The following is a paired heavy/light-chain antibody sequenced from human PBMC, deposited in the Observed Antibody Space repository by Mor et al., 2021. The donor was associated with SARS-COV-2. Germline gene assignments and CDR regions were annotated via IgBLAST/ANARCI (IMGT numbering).Heavy chain of an antibody. CDR2: IRKRANNYAT. Sequence: EVQLVESGGGLVQPGGSLRLSCAASGFTFSVSAVHWVRQASGKRLQWVGRIRKRANNYATAYDASVKGRFTISRDDSKNTAFLQMNSLETEDTAVYYCARPLDYNGDNNWYFDLWGRGTLVTVSS. D-gene: IGHD2-21*02. CDR1: GFTFSVSA. J-gene: IGHJ2*01. CDR3: ARPLDYNGDNNWYFDL. V-gene: IGHV3-73*01.
Light chain of an antibody. Sequence: EIVLTQSPATLSVSPGESATLSCRASQSISNNLAWYQQKPGQAPRLLIYGASTWATGIPARFSGSGSGTEFTLTISSLQSEDFAIYYCQQYNQWLTFGGGTKVEIK. CDR2: GAS. J-gene: IGKJ4*01. CDR1: QSISNN. V-gene: IGKV3-15*01. CDR3: QQYNQWLT.